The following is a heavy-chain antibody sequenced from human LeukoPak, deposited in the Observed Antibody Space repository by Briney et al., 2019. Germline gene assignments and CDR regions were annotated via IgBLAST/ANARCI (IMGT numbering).Heavy chain of an antibody. V-gene: IGHV4-59*08. CDR1: GGSISSYY. Sequence: SETLSLTCTVSGGSISSYYWSWIRQPPGKGLEWIGYIYYSGSSNYNPSLKRRVTISVDTSKNQFSLKLSSVTAADTAVYYCAADGGSGGSGYYYYGMDGWGQGTTVTVSS. CDR3: AADGGSGGSGYYYYGMDG. J-gene: IGHJ6*02. D-gene: IGHD6-19*01. CDR2: IYYSGSS.